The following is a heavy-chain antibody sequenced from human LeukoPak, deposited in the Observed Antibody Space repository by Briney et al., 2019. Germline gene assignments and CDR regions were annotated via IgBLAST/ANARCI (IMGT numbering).Heavy chain of an antibody. J-gene: IGHJ3*02. D-gene: IGHD5-12*01. CDR3: ARHEYSGYEYGAFDI. V-gene: IGHV4-39*01. Sequence: SETLSLTCTVSGGSISSSSYYWGWIRQPPGKGLEWIGSIYYSGSTYYNPSLKSRVTISVGTSKNQFSLKLSSVTAADTAVYYCARHEYSGYEYGAFDIWGQGTMVTVSS. CDR2: IYYSGST. CDR1: GGSISSSSYY.